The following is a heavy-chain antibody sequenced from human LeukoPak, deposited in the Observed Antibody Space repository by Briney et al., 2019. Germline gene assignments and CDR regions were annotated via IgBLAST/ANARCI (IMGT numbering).Heavy chain of an antibody. CDR1: GFTFSSYA. D-gene: IGHD4-23*01. J-gene: IGHJ4*02. V-gene: IGHV3-64*01. CDR2: ISSNGGST. Sequence: PGGSLRLSCAASGFTFSSYAMHWVRQAPGKGLEYVSAISSNGGSTYYANSVKGRFTISRDNSKNTLYLQMGSLRAEDMAVYYCARVGGKSVVYFDYWGGGAGVPVSS. CDR3: ARVGGKSVVYFDY.